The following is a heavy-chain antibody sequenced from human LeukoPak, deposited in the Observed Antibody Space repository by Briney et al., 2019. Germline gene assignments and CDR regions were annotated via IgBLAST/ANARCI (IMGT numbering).Heavy chain of an antibody. CDR1: GGFISSYY. V-gene: IGHV4-59*01. D-gene: IGHD3-22*01. Sequence: SETLSLTCTVSGGFISSYYWSWIRQPPGKGLEWIGYIYYSGSTNYNPSLKSRVTISVDTSKNQFSLKLSSVTAADTAVYYCARDGYYDSSGLVAFDIWGQGTMVTVSS. CDR3: ARDGYYDSSGLVAFDI. CDR2: IYYSGST. J-gene: IGHJ3*02.